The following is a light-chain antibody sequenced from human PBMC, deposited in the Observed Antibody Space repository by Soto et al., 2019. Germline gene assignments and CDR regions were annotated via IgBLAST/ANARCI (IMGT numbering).Light chain of an antibody. V-gene: IGKV1-27*01. CDR3: QKYNGAPLS. CDR2: DAS. J-gene: IGKJ4*01. Sequence: DIQMTQSQSSLSASVGDRVTITCRASQGISIYLAWYQQKPGKVPKLLIYDASTLQSGVPSRFSGSGSGTDFTLTISGLQPEDVATYYCQKYNGAPLSFGGGTKVEIK. CDR1: QGISIY.